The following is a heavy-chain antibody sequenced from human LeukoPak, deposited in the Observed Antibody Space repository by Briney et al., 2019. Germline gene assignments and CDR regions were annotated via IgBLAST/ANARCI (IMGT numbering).Heavy chain of an antibody. V-gene: IGHV1-46*01. D-gene: IGHD2-8*01. CDR1: GYTFTSYY. CDR2: INPSGGST. Sequence: ASVKVSCKASGYTFTSYYMHWVRQAPGQGLEWMGIINPSGGSTSYAQKFQGRVTMTRDTSTSTVYMELSSLRSEDTAVYYCARTDCTNGVYYIPYFDYWGQGTLVTVSS. CDR3: ARTDCTNGVYYIPYFDY. J-gene: IGHJ4*02.